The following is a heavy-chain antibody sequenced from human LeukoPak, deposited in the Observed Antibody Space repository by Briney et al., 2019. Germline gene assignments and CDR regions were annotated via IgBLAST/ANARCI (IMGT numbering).Heavy chain of an antibody. CDR1: GFTVSSNY. D-gene: IGHD3-22*01. V-gene: IGHV3-66*01. Sequence: GGSLRLSCAASGFTVSSNYMSWVRQAPGKGLEWVSVIYSGGSTYYADSVKGRFTISRDNSKNTLYLQMNSLRAEDTAVYYCARGQDPKYYYDSSGLDYWGQGTLVTVSS. CDR2: IYSGGST. CDR3: ARGQDPKYYYDSSGLDY. J-gene: IGHJ4*02.